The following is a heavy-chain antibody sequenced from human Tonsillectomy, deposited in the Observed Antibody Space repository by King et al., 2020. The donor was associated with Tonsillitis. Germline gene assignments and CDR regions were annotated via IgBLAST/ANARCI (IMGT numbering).Heavy chain of an antibody. J-gene: IGHJ4*02. CDR2: ISYDGSNK. D-gene: IGHD3-22*01. CDR1: GFTFSTYG. V-gene: IGHV3-33*05. Sequence: QLVQSGGGVVQPGRSLRLSCAASGFTFSTYGIHWVRQAPGKGLEWVALISYDGSNKYYADPVRGRFTISRDTSKNTVYLQMNSLRAEDTAVYYCARAYYYNTSRTPDYWGQGTLITASS. CDR3: ARAYYYNTSRTPDY.